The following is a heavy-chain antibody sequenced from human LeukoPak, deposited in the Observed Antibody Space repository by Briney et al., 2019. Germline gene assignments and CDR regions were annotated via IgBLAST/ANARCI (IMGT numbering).Heavy chain of an antibody. Sequence: GGSLRLSCAVSGLTLSNYGMSWVRQAPGKGLEWVAGISGSGGSTNYADSVKGRFTISRDNPKNTLYLQMNSLRAEDTAVYFCAKRGVVIRVILVGFHREAYYFDSWGQGALVTVSS. CDR2: ISGSGGST. V-gene: IGHV3-23*01. CDR1: GLTLSNYG. CDR3: AKRGVVIRVILVGFHREAYYFDS. J-gene: IGHJ4*02. D-gene: IGHD3-22*01.